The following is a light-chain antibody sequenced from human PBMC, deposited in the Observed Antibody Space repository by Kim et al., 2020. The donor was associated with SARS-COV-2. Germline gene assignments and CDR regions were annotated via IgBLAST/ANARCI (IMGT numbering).Light chain of an antibody. Sequence: LSPGERATLSCRASQSVSSYLAWYQQKPGQAPRLLIYYASNRATGIPARFSGSGSGTDLTLTISSLEPEDFAVYYCQQRSNWSITFGQGTRLEIK. CDR2: YAS. CDR1: QSVSSY. J-gene: IGKJ5*01. V-gene: IGKV3-11*01. CDR3: QQRSNWSIT.